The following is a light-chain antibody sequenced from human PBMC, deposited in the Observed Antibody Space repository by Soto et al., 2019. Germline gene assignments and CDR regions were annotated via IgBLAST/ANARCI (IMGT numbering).Light chain of an antibody. J-gene: IGLJ3*02. CDR3: QAWDSNTGV. V-gene: IGLV3-1*01. Sequence: SYELTQASSVSVFTGQTAIITCSGNRLGDKYVSCYQQRPGQSPVLVIYQDNKRPSGIPERFSASNSGNTATLTISGTQAVDDADYYCQAWDSNTGVFGGGTKLTVL. CDR1: RLGDKY. CDR2: QDN.